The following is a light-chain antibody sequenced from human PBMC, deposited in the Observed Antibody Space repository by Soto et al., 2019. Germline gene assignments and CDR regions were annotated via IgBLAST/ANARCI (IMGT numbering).Light chain of an antibody. CDR1: QNIIFY. CDR3: QQLRRYPST. Sequence: DIQMTQSPSSLSASVGDRVTITCRASQNIIFYLNWYQQKPGEAPKLLIYAASNLQSVVPSRFSGSGSGTDFALTITSLQAEDFATYYCQQLRRYPSTFGGGTKVDIK. V-gene: IGKV1-39*01. CDR2: AAS. J-gene: IGKJ4*01.